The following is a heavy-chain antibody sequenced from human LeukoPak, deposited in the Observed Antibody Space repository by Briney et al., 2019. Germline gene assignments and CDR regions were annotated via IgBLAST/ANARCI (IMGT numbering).Heavy chain of an antibody. CDR3: ARGWYYDSSGYGGVFDY. CDR2: INPTGGST. CDR1: GYTFTSYY. V-gene: IGHV1-46*01. D-gene: IGHD3-22*01. J-gene: IGHJ4*02. Sequence: GASVTVSCKASGYTFTSYYIHWVRQAPGQGLEWMGIINPTGGSTSYAQKFQGRVTMTRDTSTSTLYMELSSLRSEDTAVYYCARGWYYDSSGYGGVFDYWGQGTLVSVSS.